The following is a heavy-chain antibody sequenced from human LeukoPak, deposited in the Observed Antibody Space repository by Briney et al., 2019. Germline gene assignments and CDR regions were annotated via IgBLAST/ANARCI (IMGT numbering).Heavy chain of an antibody. D-gene: IGHD3-10*01. J-gene: IGHJ4*02. CDR1: GFTFSSYA. V-gene: IGHV3-23*01. Sequence: GGSLRLSCVASGFTFSSYAMSWVRQAPGKGLEWVSAISGSGGSTYYADSVKGRFTISRDNSKNTLYLQMNSLRAEDTAVYYCAKDSVLLWFGDWGQGTLVTVSS. CDR3: AKDSVLLWFGD. CDR2: ISGSGGST.